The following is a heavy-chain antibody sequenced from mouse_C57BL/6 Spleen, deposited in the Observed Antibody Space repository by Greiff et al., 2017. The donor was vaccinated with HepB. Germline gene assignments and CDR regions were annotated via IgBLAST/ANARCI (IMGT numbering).Heavy chain of an antibody. D-gene: IGHD2-5*01. CDR2: IYPGDGDT. V-gene: IGHV1-82*01. CDR3: APYSNSPFDY. J-gene: IGHJ2*01. CDR1: GYAFSSSW. Sequence: QVQLKESGPELVKPGASVKISCKASGYAFSSSWMNWVKQRPGKGLVWIGRIYPGDGDTNYNGKFKGKATLTADKSSSTAYMQLSSLTSEDSAVYFCAPYSNSPFDYWGQGTTLTVSS.